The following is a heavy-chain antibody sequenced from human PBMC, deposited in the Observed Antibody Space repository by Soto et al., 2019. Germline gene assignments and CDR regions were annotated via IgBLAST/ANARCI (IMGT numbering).Heavy chain of an antibody. CDR3: ARDHLRIAAAAGNY. CDR1: GFTFSSYA. CDR2: ISYDGSNK. Sequence: ESGGGVVQPGRSLRLSCAASGFTFSSYAMHWVRQAPGKGLEWVAVISYDGSNKYYADSVKGRFTISRDNSKNTLYLQMNSLRAEDTAVYYCARDHLRIAAAAGNYWGQGTLVTVSS. D-gene: IGHD6-13*01. J-gene: IGHJ4*02. V-gene: IGHV3-30-3*01.